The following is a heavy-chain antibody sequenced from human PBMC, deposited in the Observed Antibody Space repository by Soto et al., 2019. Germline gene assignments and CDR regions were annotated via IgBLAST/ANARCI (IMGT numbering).Heavy chain of an antibody. D-gene: IGHD4-17*01. Sequence: QVQLVQSGAEVKKPGASVKVSCKASGYTFTNYGITWVRQAPGQGLEWMGWISTYNANRNYAQKLQGRATMTTDTSTSTAYMELRSLRSDETAMYYCARPMTSVTPWDNVAFDIWGQGTMVTVSS. V-gene: IGHV1-18*01. CDR3: ARPMTSVTPWDNVAFDI. CDR2: ISTYNANR. J-gene: IGHJ3*02. CDR1: GYTFTNYG.